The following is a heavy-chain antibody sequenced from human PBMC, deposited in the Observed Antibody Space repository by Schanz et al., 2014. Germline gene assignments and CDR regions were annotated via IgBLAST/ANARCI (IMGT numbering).Heavy chain of an antibody. D-gene: IGHD1-20*01. CDR3: TTFNNRDALYI. CDR2: IENNANGATT. CDR1: GFTFSEVY. J-gene: IGHJ3*02. Sequence: EVRLVESGGGLVEPGGSLRLSCSGSGFTFSEVYMSWVRQAPGKGLEWVGRIENNANGATTDYAALVKGRFTVSRDDSRNTLYLQMTTLRTDDTALYYCTTFNNRDALYIWGQGTMVSVSS. V-gene: IGHV3-15*04.